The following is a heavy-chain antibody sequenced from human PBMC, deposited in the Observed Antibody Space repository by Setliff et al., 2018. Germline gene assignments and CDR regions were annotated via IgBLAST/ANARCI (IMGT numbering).Heavy chain of an antibody. D-gene: IGHD2-2*01. Sequence: LRLSCAASGLTFGTTSMHWVRQAPGKGLEYVSAISSNGDRTYYGDSVKGRFTISRDNSKNTLYLQMGSLRAEDMAVYYCASYCSSTSCPFDYWGQGTLVTVSS. CDR1: GLTFGTTS. CDR2: ISSNGDRT. J-gene: IGHJ4*02. V-gene: IGHV3-64*02. CDR3: ASYCSSTSCPFDY.